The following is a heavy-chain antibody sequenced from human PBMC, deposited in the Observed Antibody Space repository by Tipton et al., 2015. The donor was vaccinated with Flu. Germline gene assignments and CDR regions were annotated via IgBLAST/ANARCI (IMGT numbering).Heavy chain of an antibody. CDR1: GGSIRRYV. Sequence: TLSLTCTVSGGSIRRYVWTWIRQPPGNRLEWLGYIYGNTGGTNYNPSLKGRVSMSVDASKNQLSLKVTSVTAADTAIYYCAKDKTGLDGSFQYKFDSWGQGALVAVSS. CDR3: AKDKTGLDGSFQYKFDS. J-gene: IGHJ4*02. V-gene: IGHV4-59*01. D-gene: IGHD1-1*01. CDR2: IYGNTGGT.